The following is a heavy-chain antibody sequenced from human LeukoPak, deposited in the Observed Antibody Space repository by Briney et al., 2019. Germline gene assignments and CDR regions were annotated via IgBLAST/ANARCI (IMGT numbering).Heavy chain of an antibody. Sequence: GGSLRLSCAASGFTFSIYAMSWVRQAPGKGLEWVSAISGSGGSTYYADSVKGRFTISRDNSKNTLYLQMNSLRAEDTAVYYCARDKRRFLEWSNNYYYYYGMDVWGQGTTVTVSS. D-gene: IGHD3-3*01. V-gene: IGHV3-23*01. CDR2: ISGSGGST. J-gene: IGHJ6*02. CDR3: ARDKRRFLEWSNNYYYYYGMDV. CDR1: GFTFSIYA.